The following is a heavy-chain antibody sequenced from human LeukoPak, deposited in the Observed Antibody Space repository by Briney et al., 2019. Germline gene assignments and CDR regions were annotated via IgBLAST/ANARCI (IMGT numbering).Heavy chain of an antibody. J-gene: IGHJ4*02. Sequence: ASVKVSCKASGYTFISYYIHWMRPAPGQGAEWMGVIYPSDGRTSYAQKLQGRVTMTRDTSTSTLYRELSSLRSEDTAVYYCARGLGSSGWSYFEYWGQGTLVTVSS. CDR1: GYTFISYY. D-gene: IGHD6-19*01. V-gene: IGHV1-46*04. CDR3: ARGLGSSGWSYFEY. CDR2: IYPSDGRT.